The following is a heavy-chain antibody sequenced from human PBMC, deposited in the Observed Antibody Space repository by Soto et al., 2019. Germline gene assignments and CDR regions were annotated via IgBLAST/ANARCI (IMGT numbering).Heavy chain of an antibody. CDR1: GYSFTSYW. J-gene: IGHJ6*03. V-gene: IGHV5-51*01. D-gene: IGHD3-16*02. Sequence: PGESLKISCKGSGYSFTSYWIGWVRQMPGKGLEWMGIIYPGDSDTRYSPSFQGQVTISADKSISTAYLQWSSLKASDTAMYYCARQYYDYIWGSYRSVDYYYYMDVWGKGTTVTVSS. CDR2: IYPGDSDT. CDR3: ARQYYDYIWGSYRSVDYYYYMDV.